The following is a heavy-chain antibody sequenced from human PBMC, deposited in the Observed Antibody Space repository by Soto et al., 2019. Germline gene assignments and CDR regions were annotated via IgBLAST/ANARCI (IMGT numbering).Heavy chain of an antibody. V-gene: IGHV4-31*03. J-gene: IGHJ4*02. CDR1: GGSISSGGYY. D-gene: IGHD5-18*01. Sequence: QVQLQESGPGLVKPSQTLSLTCTVSGGSISSGGYYWSWIRQHPGKGLEWIGYIYYSGSTYYNPSLKRRVTISVDTSKNQFSLKLSSVTAADTAVYYCARAPWHSSRYYFDYWGQGTLVTVSS. CDR2: IYYSGST. CDR3: ARAPWHSSRYYFDY.